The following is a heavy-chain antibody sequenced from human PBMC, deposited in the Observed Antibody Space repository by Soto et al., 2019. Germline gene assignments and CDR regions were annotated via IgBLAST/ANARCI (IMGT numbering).Heavy chain of an antibody. CDR3: ARGQRFSDWFDP. J-gene: IGHJ5*02. CDR2: IYSSGIT. D-gene: IGHD3-3*01. Sequence: SEPLSLTCTVTGGAISVYYWTWIRQSDGEGLEWIGRIYSSGITNYNPSLKSRVTISLDTSMNYFSLRLSSVTAADTAVYYCARGQRFSDWFDPWGQGPLVTVSS. CDR1: GGAISVYY. V-gene: IGHV4-4*07.